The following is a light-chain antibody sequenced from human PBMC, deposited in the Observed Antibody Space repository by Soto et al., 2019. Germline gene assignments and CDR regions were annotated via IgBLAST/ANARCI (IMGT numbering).Light chain of an antibody. Sequence: EIVLTQSPGTLSLSPGEGATLSCRASQSISSSYLAWYHQKPGLAPRLLIYGRSIRATGIPDRFSGSGSGTDFTLTISRLEPEDFAMYYCQQYGSSPITFGQGTRLEIK. V-gene: IGKV3-20*01. CDR2: GRS. CDR3: QQYGSSPIT. J-gene: IGKJ5*01. CDR1: QSISSSY.